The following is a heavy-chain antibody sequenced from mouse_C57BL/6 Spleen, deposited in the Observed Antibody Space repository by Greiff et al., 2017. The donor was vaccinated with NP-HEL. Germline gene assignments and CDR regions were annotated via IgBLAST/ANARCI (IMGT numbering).Heavy chain of an antibody. CDR1: GFTFSSYG. CDR3: EREREHSYYGNGEAMDY. CDR2: ISSGGSYT. Sequence: VQLKESGGDLVKPGGSLKLSCAASGFTFSSYGMSWVRQTPDKRLEWVATISSGGSYTYYPDSVKVRFTISRDNAKDTLYLQMSSLKSEDTAMYYCEREREHSYYGNGEAMDYWGQGTSVTVSS. D-gene: IGHD2-10*01. J-gene: IGHJ4*01. V-gene: IGHV5-6*01.